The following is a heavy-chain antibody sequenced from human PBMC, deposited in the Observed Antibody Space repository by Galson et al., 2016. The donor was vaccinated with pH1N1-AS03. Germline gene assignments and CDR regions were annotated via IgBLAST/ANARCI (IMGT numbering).Heavy chain of an antibody. Sequence: PALVKPTQTLTLTCTVSGFSLSAGGVHVAWIRQSPGKALEWLALISWDGNERYKSSLRSRLSISRDTSKNHVDLTMTSVGPMDTGTYYCARSTHVNECLDAWGQGTLVSVSS. CDR2: ISWDGNE. J-gene: IGHJ1*01. D-gene: IGHD5/OR15-5a*01. CDR3: ARSTHVNECLDA. CDR1: GFSLSAGGVH. V-gene: IGHV2-5*02.